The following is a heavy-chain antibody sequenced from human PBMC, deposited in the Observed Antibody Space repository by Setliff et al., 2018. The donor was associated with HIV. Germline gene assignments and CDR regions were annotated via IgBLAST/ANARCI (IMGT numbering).Heavy chain of an antibody. Sequence: SETLSLTCTVSGGSISTYYWSWIRQPPGKGLEWIGYIYTSGTTNYNPSLKSRVTIAVDTSKKQVSLKLSSVTAADTAVYYCARHANYDFWSGYWGYYFDYWGQGTLVTVSS. J-gene: IGHJ4*02. CDR1: GGSISTYY. CDR2: IYTSGTT. CDR3: ARHANYDFWSGYWGYYFDY. V-gene: IGHV4-4*09. D-gene: IGHD3-3*01.